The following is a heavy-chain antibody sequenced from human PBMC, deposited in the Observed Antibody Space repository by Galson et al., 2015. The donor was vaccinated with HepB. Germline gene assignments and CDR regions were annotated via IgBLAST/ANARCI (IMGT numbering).Heavy chain of an antibody. CDR3: AKDGPAVWFGELGFDY. V-gene: IGHV3-23*01. D-gene: IGHD3-10*01. CDR2: ISGSGGST. Sequence: SLRLSCAASGFTFSSYAMSWVRQAPGKGLEWVSAISGSGGSTYYADSVKGRFTISRDNSKNTLYLQMNSLRAEDTAVYYCAKDGPAVWFGELGFDYWGQGTLVTVSS. CDR1: GFTFSSYA. J-gene: IGHJ4*02.